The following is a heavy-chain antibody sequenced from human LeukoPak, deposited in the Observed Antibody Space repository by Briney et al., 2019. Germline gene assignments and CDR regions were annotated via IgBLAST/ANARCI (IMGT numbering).Heavy chain of an antibody. CDR2: INEDGSEK. J-gene: IGHJ5*02. CDR3: ARDPEDDWNGLDP. V-gene: IGHV3-7*01. Sequence: GGSLRLSCAASGFTFSRYWMSWVRQAPGKGLEWVANINEDGSEKYHVDSVKGRFTISRDNAKNSLYLQMNNLRAEDTAVYYCARDPEDDWNGLDPWGQGTLVIVSS. CDR1: GFTFSRYW. D-gene: IGHD3-9*01.